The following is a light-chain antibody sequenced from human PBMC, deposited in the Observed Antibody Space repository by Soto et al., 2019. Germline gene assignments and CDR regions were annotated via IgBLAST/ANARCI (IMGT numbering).Light chain of an antibody. CDR3: EAWDDSLNGPV. CDR2: SNN. V-gene: IGLV1-44*01. CDR1: SSNIGSTT. Sequence: QSVLTQPPSASGTPGQRVTISCSVSSSNIGSTTVKWYQQLPGTAPKLLIYSNNQRHSGVADRFSGSKSGTSASLAISGLQSDDAADYYCEAWDDSLNGPVFGVGQKITVL. J-gene: IGLJ3*02.